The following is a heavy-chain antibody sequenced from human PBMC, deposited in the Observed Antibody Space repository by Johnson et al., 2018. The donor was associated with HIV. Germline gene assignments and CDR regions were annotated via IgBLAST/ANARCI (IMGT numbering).Heavy chain of an antibody. Sequence: VQLVESGGGVVQPGRSLRLSCAVSGIIFSHYGMHWVRQAPGKGLEWVSGISWNSGSIGYADSVKGRFTISRDNAKNSLYLQMNSLRAEDTAVYYCARDQWMAGDAFDIWGQGTVVTVSS. J-gene: IGHJ3*02. CDR3: ARDQWMAGDAFDI. CDR2: ISWNSGSI. D-gene: IGHD5-24*01. V-gene: IGHV3-48*04. CDR1: GIIFSHYG.